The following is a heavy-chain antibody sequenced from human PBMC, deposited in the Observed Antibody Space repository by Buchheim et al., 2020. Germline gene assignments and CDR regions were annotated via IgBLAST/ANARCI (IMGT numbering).Heavy chain of an antibody. CDR3: AINRVTGTTVNFGNFDY. CDR2: IYYSGST. V-gene: IGHV4-31*01. J-gene: IGHJ4*02. CDR1: GGSISSGGYY. D-gene: IGHD1-20*01. Sequence: QVQLQESGPGLVKPSQTLSLTCTVSGGSISSGGYYWSWIRQHQGKGLAGIGYIYYSGSTYYNPSLKSLVTISVDTYKNQFSLKLSSVTAAETAVYYCAINRVTGTTVNFGNFDYWGQGTL.